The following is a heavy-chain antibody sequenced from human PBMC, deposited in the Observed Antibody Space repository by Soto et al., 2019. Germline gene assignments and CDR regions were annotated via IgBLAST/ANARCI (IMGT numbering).Heavy chain of an antibody. CDR2: IYISENT. Sequence: PXGTLSLTCTVSGGSISSDYWSWIRQPAGKGLEWIGRIYISENTHYNPSLRSRVSMSLDTSKNQLSLNLSSVTAADTAVYYCARGVGRSSWTSFDSWGQGTLVTVSS. D-gene: IGHD6-13*01. V-gene: IGHV4-4*07. CDR3: ARGVGRSSWTSFDS. CDR1: GGSISSDY. J-gene: IGHJ4*02.